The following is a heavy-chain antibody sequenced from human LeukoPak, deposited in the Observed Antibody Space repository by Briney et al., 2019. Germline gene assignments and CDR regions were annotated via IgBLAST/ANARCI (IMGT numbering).Heavy chain of an antibody. D-gene: IGHD3-10*01. V-gene: IGHV4-30-4*01. CDR1: GGSISSGDYY. CDR3: ARARITMVRGVACSDY. CDR2: IYYSGST. J-gene: IGHJ4*02. Sequence: SETLSLTCTVTGGSISSGDYYWSWIRQPPGKGLEWIGYIYYSGSTYYNPSLKSRVTISVDTSKNQFSLKLSSVTAADTAVYYCARARITMVRGVACSDYWGQGTLVTVSS.